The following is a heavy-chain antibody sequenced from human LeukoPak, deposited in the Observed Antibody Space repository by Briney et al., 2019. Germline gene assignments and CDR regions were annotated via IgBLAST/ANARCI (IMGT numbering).Heavy chain of an antibody. CDR2: IYHTGST. D-gene: IGHD7-27*01. V-gene: IGHV4-4*07. J-gene: IGHJ4*02. CDR3: ASRKLGNDY. CDR1: GGSISSYY. Sequence: PSETLSLTCTVSGGSISSYYWSWIRQPAGKGLEWIGRIYHTGSTSYSPSLKSRVTISADTSQNQFSLKLSSVTAADTAVYYCASRKLGNDYWGQGTLVTVSS.